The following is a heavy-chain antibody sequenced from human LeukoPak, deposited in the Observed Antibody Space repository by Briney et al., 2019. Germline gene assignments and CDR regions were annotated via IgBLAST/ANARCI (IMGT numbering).Heavy chain of an antibody. J-gene: IGHJ3*02. CDR2: INHSGST. Sequence: SETLSLTCAVYGGSFSGYYWSWIRQPPGKRLEWIGEINHSGSTNYNPSLKSRVTISVDTSKNQFSLKLSSVTAADTAVYYCARGLTLGYCSGGSCYSMFRQLNAFDIWGQGTMVTVSS. CDR3: ARGLTLGYCSGGSCYSMFRQLNAFDI. CDR1: GGSFSGYY. D-gene: IGHD2-15*01. V-gene: IGHV4-34*01.